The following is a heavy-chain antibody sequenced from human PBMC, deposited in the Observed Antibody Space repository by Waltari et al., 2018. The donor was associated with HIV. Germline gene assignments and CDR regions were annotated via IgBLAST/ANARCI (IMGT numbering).Heavy chain of an antibody. J-gene: IGHJ4*02. Sequence: QVQLVESGGGVVQPGRSLRRPWAASGFPFKNYGMHWVRQAPGKGLEWVAVIWYDGSNKYYADSVKGRFTISRDNSKNRLYLQMNSLRAEDTAVYYCARDRGGSSSLVLDSWGQGTLVTVSS. CDR2: IWYDGSNK. D-gene: IGHD6-6*01. CDR1: GFPFKNYG. V-gene: IGHV3-33*01. CDR3: ARDRGGSSSLVLDS.